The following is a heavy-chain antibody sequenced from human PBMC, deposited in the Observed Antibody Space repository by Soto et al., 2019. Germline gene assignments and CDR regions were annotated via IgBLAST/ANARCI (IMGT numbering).Heavy chain of an antibody. D-gene: IGHD3-16*01. CDR1: GFTFSAYA. V-gene: IGHV3-23*01. J-gene: IGHJ4*02. CDR3: ARACFAYGWDNHPVDS. CDR2: IGGYGYDA. Sequence: GGSLRLSCGASGFTFSAYAMSWVRQAPGKGLEWVSAIGGYGYDAYYADSVQGRFTISRDSSENTLYLQMSSLRAEDTAIYYCARACFAYGWDNHPVDSWGQGTLVTVSS.